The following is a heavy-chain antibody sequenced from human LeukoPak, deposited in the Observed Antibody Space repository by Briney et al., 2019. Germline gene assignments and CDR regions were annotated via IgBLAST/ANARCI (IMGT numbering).Heavy chain of an antibody. CDR3: GRAFPPLRTSSAGDS. D-gene: IGHD1-1*01. CDR2: ISGLSSYT. J-gene: IGHJ5*01. CDR1: GFTFSDYD. Sequence: GGSLRLSCSASGFTFSDYDMNWVRQAPGKGLGWVSSISGLSSYTYYGESVKGRFSISRDNAKNSLYLQMNSLGAEDTATYYCGRAFPPLRTSSAGDSWGQGILVTVSS. V-gene: IGHV3-21*01.